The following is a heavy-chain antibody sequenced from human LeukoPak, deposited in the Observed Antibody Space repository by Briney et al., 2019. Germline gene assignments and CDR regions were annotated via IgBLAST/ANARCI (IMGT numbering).Heavy chain of an antibody. CDR2: IYYSGST. J-gene: IGHJ3*02. V-gene: IGHV4-39*01. CDR3: ARRDERLAGGLRNAFDI. Sequence: PSETLSLTCTVSGGSISSGRYYWVWIRQPPGKGLEWIGSIYYSGSTHYNPSLKSRVTISVDTSNNLFSLRLSSVTAADTAVYYCARRDERLAGGLRNAFDIWGQGTMVTVSS. CDR1: GGSISSGRYY. D-gene: IGHD3-10*01.